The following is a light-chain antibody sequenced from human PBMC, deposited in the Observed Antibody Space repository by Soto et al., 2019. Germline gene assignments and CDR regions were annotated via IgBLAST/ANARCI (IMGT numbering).Light chain of an antibody. J-gene: IGKJ2*01. CDR2: QIS. CDR3: MQVTQFPYT. V-gene: IGKV2-24*01. CDR1: QTLLHSDGNTY. Sequence: DIVMTQTPLSSPVTFGQPASISCRSSQTLLHSDGNTYLSWLQQRPGQPPRLLIYQISNRFSGVPDRVSGSGAGTDFTLKISRVEAEDVAIYYCMQVTQFPYTFGQGTKLEIK.